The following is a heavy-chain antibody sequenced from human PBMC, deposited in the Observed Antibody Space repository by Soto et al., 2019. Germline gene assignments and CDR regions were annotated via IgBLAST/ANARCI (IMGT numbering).Heavy chain of an antibody. V-gene: IGHV4-34*01. CDR3: ARGRRSGWTTALDY. D-gene: IGHD6-19*01. Sequence: QVQLQQWGAGLLKPSETLSLTCAVYGGSFSGYYWSWICQPPGKGLEWIGEINHSGSTNYNPSLKSRVTISVDTSKNQFSLKLSSVTAADTAVYYCARGRRSGWTTALDYWGQGTLVTVSS. J-gene: IGHJ4*02. CDR1: GGSFSGYY. CDR2: INHSGST.